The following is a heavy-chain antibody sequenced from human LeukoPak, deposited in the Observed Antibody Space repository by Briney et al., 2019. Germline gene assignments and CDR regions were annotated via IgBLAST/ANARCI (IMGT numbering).Heavy chain of an antibody. D-gene: IGHD2/OR15-2a*01. V-gene: IGHV4-59*01. CDR2: IFYSGST. Sequence: PSETLSLTCNISGGSMKNYYWSWIRQPPGKGLEWIGYIFYSGSTRYNPSLKSRVTISVDTSKNQFSLKLSSVTAADTAVYYCARGATSLSYFDSRGQGTLVTVSS. CDR3: ARGATSLSYFDS. CDR1: GGSMKNYY. J-gene: IGHJ4*02.